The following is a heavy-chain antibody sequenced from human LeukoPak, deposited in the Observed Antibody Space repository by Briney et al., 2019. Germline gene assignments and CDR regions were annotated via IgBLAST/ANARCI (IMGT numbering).Heavy chain of an antibody. CDR1: GYTFSSYS. J-gene: IGHJ5*02. V-gene: IGHV3-21*01. CDR2: ISSSSSYI. CDR3: ARPLGRITIFGVVISRFDP. D-gene: IGHD3-3*01. Sequence: GGSLRLSCAASGYTFSSYSMNWVRQAPGKGLKWVSSISSSSSYIYYADSVKGRFTISGDNAKNSLYLQMNSLRAEDTAVYYCARPLGRITIFGVVISRFDPWGQGTLVTVSS.